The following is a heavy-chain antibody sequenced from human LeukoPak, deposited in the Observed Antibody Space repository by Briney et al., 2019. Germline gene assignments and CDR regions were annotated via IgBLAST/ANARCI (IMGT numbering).Heavy chain of an antibody. CDR2: IKLDGSEK. D-gene: IGHD3-3*01. CDR1: GFTFGKYW. Sequence: PGGSLRISCVASGFTFGKYWMSWVRQAPGKGLEWVANIKLDGSEKNYVDSVKGRFTISRDNTKNSLYLQMNSLRAEDTAVFYCARDQYDTWSRRGNFDSWGQGTLVIVSS. V-gene: IGHV3-7*03. CDR3: ARDQYDTWSRRGNFDS. J-gene: IGHJ4*02.